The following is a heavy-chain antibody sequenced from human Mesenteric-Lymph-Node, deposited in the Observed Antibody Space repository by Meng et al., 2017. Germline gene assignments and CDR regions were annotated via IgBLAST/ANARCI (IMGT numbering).Heavy chain of an antibody. CDR2: IRSKANSYAT. V-gene: IGHV3-73*01. Sequence: GGSLRLSCAASGFTFSGSAMHWVRQASGKGLEWVGRIRSKANSYATAYAASVKGRFTISRDDSMNTAYLQMNSLKTEDTAVYYCTRRGSSWYWFDPWGQGTLVTVSS. J-gene: IGHJ5*02. CDR1: GFTFSGSA. D-gene: IGHD6-13*01. CDR3: TRRGSSWYWFDP.